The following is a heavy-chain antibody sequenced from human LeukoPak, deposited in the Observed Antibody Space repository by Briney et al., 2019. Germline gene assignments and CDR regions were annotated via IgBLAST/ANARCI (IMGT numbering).Heavy chain of an antibody. V-gene: IGHV3-30*03. CDR2: ISYDGSNK. J-gene: IGHJ4*02. CDR3: ASLAVAGTSISLDY. D-gene: IGHD6-19*01. CDR1: GFTFSSYG. Sequence: PGGSLRLSCAASGFTFSSYGMHWVRQAPGKGLEWVAVISYDGSNKYYADSVKGRFTISRDNSKNTLYLQMNGLRAEDTAVYYCASLAVAGTSISLDYWGQGTLVTVSP.